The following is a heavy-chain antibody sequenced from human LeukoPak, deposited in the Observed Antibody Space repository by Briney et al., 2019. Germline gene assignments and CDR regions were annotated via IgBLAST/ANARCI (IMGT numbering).Heavy chain of an antibody. CDR1: GGSFSGYY. D-gene: IGHD2-2*01. CDR2: INHSGST. CDR3: ARVLGSVVPAATNWFDP. Sequence: SETLSLTCAVYGGSFSGYYWSWIRQPPGKGLEWIGEINHSGSTYYNPSLKSRVTISVDRSKNQFSLKLSSVTAADTAVYYCARVLGSVVPAATNWFDPWGQGTLVTVSS. J-gene: IGHJ5*02. V-gene: IGHV4-34*01.